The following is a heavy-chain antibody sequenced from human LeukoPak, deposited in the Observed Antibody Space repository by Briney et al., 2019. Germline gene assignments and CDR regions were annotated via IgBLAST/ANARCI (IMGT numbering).Heavy chain of an antibody. V-gene: IGHV4-39*01. CDR2: ILYCGYT. Sequence: SQRVSLTCTVSGGSIRTTSSYWAWIRQPPGKGLEWIGSILYCGYTYSNSSRAIRVTMSVDTSKNQFSLKLNSVTAADTAIYYCARHFAGRTRNFDFWGQGTLVPVSS. CDR1: GGSIRTTSSY. CDR3: ARHFAGRTRNFDF. J-gene: IGHJ4*02.